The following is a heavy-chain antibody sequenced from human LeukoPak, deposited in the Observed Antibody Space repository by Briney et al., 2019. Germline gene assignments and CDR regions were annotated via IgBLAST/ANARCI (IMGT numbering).Heavy chain of an antibody. CDR3: ARHSGRLGADY. CDR1: GGSISSSSYY. J-gene: IGHJ4*02. V-gene: IGHV4-39*07. D-gene: IGHD5-12*01. CDR2: LYYSGST. Sequence: SETLSLTCTVSGGSISSSSYYWGWIRQPPGKGLDWIGILYYSGSTYYNPSLKSRVTISVDTSKNQFSLKLSSVTAADTAVYYCARHSGRLGADYWGQGTLVTVSS.